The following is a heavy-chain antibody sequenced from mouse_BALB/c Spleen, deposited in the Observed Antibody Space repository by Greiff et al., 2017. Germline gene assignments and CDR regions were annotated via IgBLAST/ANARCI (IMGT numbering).Heavy chain of an antibody. D-gene: IGHD2-3*01. CDR1: GYSITSDYA. CDR3: ARWYDGYPYYAMDY. V-gene: IGHV3-2*02. Sequence: VQLKESGPGLVKPSQSLSLTCTVTGYSITSDYAWNWIRQFPGNKLEWMGYISYSGSTSYNPSLKSRISITRDTSKNQFFLQLNSVTTEDTATYYCARWYDGYPYYAMDYWGQGTSVTVSS. CDR2: ISYSGST. J-gene: IGHJ4*01.